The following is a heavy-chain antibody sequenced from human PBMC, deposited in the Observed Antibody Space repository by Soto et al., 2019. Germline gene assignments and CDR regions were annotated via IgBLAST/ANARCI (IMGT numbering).Heavy chain of an antibody. CDR1: GGSVSSGSYY. J-gene: IGHJ4*02. D-gene: IGHD5-18*01. V-gene: IGHV4-61*01. CDR3: ARQVDTAQFTDYFDC. Sequence: SETLSLTCIVSGGSVSSGSYYWNWIRQPPGKGLEWIGYIYYSGSTSYNPSLKSRVTISLGTSKNQFSLKLSSVTAADAAVYYCARQVDTAQFTDYFDCWGQGALVTVSS. CDR2: IYYSGST.